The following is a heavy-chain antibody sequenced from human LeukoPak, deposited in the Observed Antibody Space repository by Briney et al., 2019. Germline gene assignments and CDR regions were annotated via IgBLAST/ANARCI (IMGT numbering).Heavy chain of an antibody. CDR3: ARMARAVVVSWYFDL. Sequence: GGSLRLSCAASGSTFSSYWMSWVRQAPGKGLEWVANIKQDGSEKYYVDSVKGRFTISRDNAKNSLYLQMNSLRAEDTAVYYCARMARAVVVSWYFDLWGRGTLVTVSS. D-gene: IGHD3-22*01. CDR2: IKQDGSEK. CDR1: GSTFSSYW. V-gene: IGHV3-7*03. J-gene: IGHJ2*01.